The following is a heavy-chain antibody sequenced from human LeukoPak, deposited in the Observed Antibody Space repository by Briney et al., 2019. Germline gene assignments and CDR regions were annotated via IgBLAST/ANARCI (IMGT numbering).Heavy chain of an antibody. D-gene: IGHD5-18*01. Sequence: SETLSLTCTVSGYSISSGYYWAWLRPPPGKGLEWIGSMYHSGNTYYNPSLKSRVTIAVDTSKNQFSLKLSSVTTADTAVYYCARVKDTARFDPWGQGTLVTVSS. J-gene: IGHJ5*02. CDR1: GYSISSGYY. CDR2: MYHSGNT. CDR3: ARVKDTARFDP. V-gene: IGHV4-38-2*02.